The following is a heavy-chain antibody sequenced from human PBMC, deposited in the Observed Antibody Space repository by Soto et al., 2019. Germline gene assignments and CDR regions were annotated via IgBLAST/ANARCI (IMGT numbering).Heavy chain of an antibody. V-gene: IGHV1-46*03. CDR3: ATAGWGYCSGGSCFSRVGYYMDV. CDR2: INPSGGST. D-gene: IGHD2-15*01. Sequence: QVQLVQSGAEVKKPGASVKVSCKASGYTFTSYYMHWVRQAPGQGLEWMGIINPSGGSTSYAQKFKGRVTMTRDTSTSTVYMELSSLRSEDTAVYYCATAGWGYCSGGSCFSRVGYYMDVWGKGTTVTVSS. CDR1: GYTFTSYY. J-gene: IGHJ6*03.